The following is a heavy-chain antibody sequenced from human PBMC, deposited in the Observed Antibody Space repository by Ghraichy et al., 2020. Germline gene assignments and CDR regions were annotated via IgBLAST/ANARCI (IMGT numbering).Heavy chain of an antibody. D-gene: IGHD3-10*01. V-gene: IGHV3-30-3*01. CDR2: ISYDGSNK. Sequence: GGSLRLSCAASGFTFSSYAMHWVRQAPGKGLEWVAVISYDGSNKYYADSVKGRFTISRDNSKNTLYLQMNSLRAEDTAVYYCASLSITMVRGFDYWGQGTLVTVSS. J-gene: IGHJ4*02. CDR3: ASLSITMVRGFDY. CDR1: GFTFSSYA.